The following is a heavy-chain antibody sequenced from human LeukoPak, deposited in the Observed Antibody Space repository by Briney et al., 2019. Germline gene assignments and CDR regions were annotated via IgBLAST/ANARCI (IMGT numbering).Heavy chain of an antibody. D-gene: IGHD6-13*01. Sequence: GGSLRLSCAASGFTFSTYAMGWVRQAPVKGLEWVSVIGGSGANTYYADAVKGRFTMSRDNSKNTLYLQMNSLRVEDTAVYYCAKREAAIGVIDYWGQGTLVTVSS. V-gene: IGHV3-23*01. J-gene: IGHJ4*02. CDR3: AKREAAIGVIDY. CDR2: IGGSGANT. CDR1: GFTFSTYA.